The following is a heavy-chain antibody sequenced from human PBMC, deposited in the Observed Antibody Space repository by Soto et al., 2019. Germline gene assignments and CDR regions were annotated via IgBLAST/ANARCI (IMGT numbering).Heavy chain of an antibody. Sequence: EVQLVESGGGLVQPGRSLRLSCAASGFTFDDYAMHWVRQAPGKGLEWVSGISWNSGSIGYADSVKGRFTISRDNAKNSLYLQMNSQRAEDTALYYCAKDMSGEGYSSGWLFDYWGQGTLVTVSS. J-gene: IGHJ4*02. CDR2: ISWNSGSI. V-gene: IGHV3-9*01. CDR3: AKDMSGEGYSSGWLFDY. D-gene: IGHD6-19*01. CDR1: GFTFDDYA.